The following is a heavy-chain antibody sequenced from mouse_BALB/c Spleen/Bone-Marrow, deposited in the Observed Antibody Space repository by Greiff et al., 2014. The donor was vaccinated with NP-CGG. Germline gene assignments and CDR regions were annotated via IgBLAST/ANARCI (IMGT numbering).Heavy chain of an antibody. CDR2: IFPGTGTT. V-gene: IGHV1S132*01. Sequence: QVQLQQSGAELVEPGASVKLSCKTSGYTFTSYWIQWVKQRPGQGLGWIGEIFPGTGTTYYNEKFKGKATLTIYTSSSTAYMQLSSLTSEDSAVYFCAREGSRLRGYFDVWGAGTTVTVSS. D-gene: IGHD1-1*01. J-gene: IGHJ1*01. CDR1: GYTFTSYW. CDR3: AREGSRLRGYFDV.